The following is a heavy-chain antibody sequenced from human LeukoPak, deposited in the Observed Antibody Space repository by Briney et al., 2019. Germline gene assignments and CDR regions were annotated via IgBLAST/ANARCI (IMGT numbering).Heavy chain of an antibody. CDR2: FDPEDGET. J-gene: IGHJ3*02. V-gene: IGHV1-24*01. CDR1: GYTLTELS. Sequence: GASVKVSCKVSGYTLTELSMHWVRQAPGKGLEWMGGFDPEDGETIYAQKFQGRVTMTEDTSTDTAYVELSSLRSEDTAVYYCATPKVRSDAFDIWGQGTMVTVSS. CDR3: ATPKVRSDAFDI. D-gene: IGHD4-11*01.